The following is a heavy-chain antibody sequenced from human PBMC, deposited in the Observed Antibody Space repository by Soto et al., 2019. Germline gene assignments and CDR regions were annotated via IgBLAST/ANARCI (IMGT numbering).Heavy chain of an antibody. CDR1: GYSFTSYW. J-gene: IGHJ6*02. CDR2: IDPSDSYT. Sequence: GESLKISCKGSGYSFTSYWISWVRQMPGKGLEWMGRIDPSDSYTNYSPSFQGHVTISADKSISTAYLQWSSLKASDTAMYYCARHSRYCSGGSCYYYYYGMDVWGQGTTVTVSS. CDR3: ARHSRYCSGGSCYYYYYGMDV. V-gene: IGHV5-10-1*01. D-gene: IGHD2-15*01.